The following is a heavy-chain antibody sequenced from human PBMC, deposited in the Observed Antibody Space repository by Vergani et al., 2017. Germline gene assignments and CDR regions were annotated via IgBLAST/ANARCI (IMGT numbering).Heavy chain of an antibody. CDR3: ARVVVAALGWFDP. CDR1: GFTFSSYW. J-gene: IGHJ5*02. CDR2: INSDGSST. Sequence: EVQLVESGGGLVQPGRSLRLSCTASGFTFSSYWMHWVRQAPGKGLVWVSRINSDGSSTSYADSVKGRFTISRDNAKNTLYLQMNSLRAEYTAVYYCARVVVAALGWFDPWGQGTLVTVSS. V-gene: IGHV3-74*02. D-gene: IGHD2-15*01.